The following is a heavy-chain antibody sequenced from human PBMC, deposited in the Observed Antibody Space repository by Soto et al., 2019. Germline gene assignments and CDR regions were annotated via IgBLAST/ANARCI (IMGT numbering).Heavy chain of an antibody. D-gene: IGHD6-6*01. CDR3: ARDSNIAARRSYYYYGMDV. J-gene: IGHJ6*02. CDR1: GDSVSSNSAA. Sequence: PSQTLSLTCAISGDSVSSNSAAWNWIRQSPSRGLEWLGRTYYRSKWYNDYAVSVQSRITINPDTSKNQFSLQLNSVTPEDTAVYYCARDSNIAARRSYYYYGMDVWGQGTTVTVSS. V-gene: IGHV6-1*01. CDR2: TYYRSKWYN.